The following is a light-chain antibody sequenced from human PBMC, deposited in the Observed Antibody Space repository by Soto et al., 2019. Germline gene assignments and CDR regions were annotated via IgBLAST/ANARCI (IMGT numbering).Light chain of an antibody. J-gene: IGKJ3*01. CDR3: QQYGSSPRIFT. V-gene: IGKV3-20*01. CDR2: GAS. Sequence: EIVLTQSPGTLSLSPGERATLSCRASQTVSRGYLAWYQQKPGQAPRLLITGASNRATGIPDRFSGSGSGTDFTLPISRLEPEDSSMYYCQQYGSSPRIFTFGPGTKVDIK. CDR1: QTVSRGY.